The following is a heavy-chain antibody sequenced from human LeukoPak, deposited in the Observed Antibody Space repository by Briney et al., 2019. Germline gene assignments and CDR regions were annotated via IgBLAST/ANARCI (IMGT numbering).Heavy chain of an antibody. CDR2: IYYSGST. J-gene: IGHJ4*02. V-gene: IGHV4-34*01. D-gene: IGHD4-17*01. Sequence: SETLSLTCAVYGGSFSGYYWSWIRQPPGKGLEWIGSIYYSGSTYYNPSLKSRVTISVDTSKNQFSLKLSSVTAADTAVYYCARTVAGGDYADYWGQGTLVTVSS. CDR3: ARTVAGGDYADY. CDR1: GGSFSGYY.